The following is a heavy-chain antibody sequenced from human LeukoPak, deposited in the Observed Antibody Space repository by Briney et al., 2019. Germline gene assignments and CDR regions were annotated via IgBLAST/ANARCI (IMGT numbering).Heavy chain of an antibody. J-gene: IGHJ4*02. V-gene: IGHV4-31*03. D-gene: IGHD3-22*01. CDR1: GGSIRSGIYY. Sequence: PSETLSLTCTVSGGSIRSGIYYWTWIRQHPGEGLEWIGYIFYGGTTYYNPSLKSRVTISVDTSKNQFSLKLSSVTAVDSAVYYCARNDYESSGFDFWGQGALVTVSS. CDR3: ARNDYESSGFDF. CDR2: IFYGGTT.